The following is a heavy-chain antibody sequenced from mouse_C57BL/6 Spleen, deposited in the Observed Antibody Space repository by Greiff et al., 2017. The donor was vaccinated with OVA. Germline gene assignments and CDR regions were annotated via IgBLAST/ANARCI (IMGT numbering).Heavy chain of an antibody. J-gene: IGHJ2*01. Sequence: QVQLQQSGTELVKPGASVQLSCKASGYTFTSYWMHWVKQRPGQGLEWIGNINPSNGGTNYNEKFKSKATLTVDKSSSTAYMQLSSLTSEDSAVYYGARSGNPFYFDYWGQGTTLTVSS. CDR2: INPSNGGT. CDR3: ARSGNPFYFDY. D-gene: IGHD1-3*01. V-gene: IGHV1-53*01. CDR1: GYTFTSYW.